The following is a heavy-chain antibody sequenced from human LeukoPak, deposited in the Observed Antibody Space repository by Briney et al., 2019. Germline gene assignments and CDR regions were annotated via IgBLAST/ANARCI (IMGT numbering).Heavy chain of an antibody. CDR1: GYSISSGYY. Sequence: SETLSLTCAVSGYSISSGYYWSWIRQPPGKGLEWIGEINHSGSTNYNPSLKSRVTISVDTSKNQFSLKLSSVTAADTAVYYCARALSNRLKYYDFWSGYYTPGDYYYYYMDVWGKGTTVTVSS. CDR3: ARALSNRLKYYDFWSGYYTPGDYYYYYMDV. CDR2: INHSGST. J-gene: IGHJ6*03. V-gene: IGHV4-34*01. D-gene: IGHD3-3*01.